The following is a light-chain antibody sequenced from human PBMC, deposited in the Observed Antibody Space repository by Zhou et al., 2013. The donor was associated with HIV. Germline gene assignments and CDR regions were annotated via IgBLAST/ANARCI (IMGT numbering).Light chain of an antibody. CDR1: QSIVIS. J-gene: IGKJ5*01. V-gene: IGKV1-39*01. CDR3: QQSYSTPIT. CDR2: AAS. Sequence: DIQMTQSPSSLSASVGDRVTITCRASQSIVISLNWYQQKPGKAPKLLIYAASSLQSGVPSRFSGSGSGTDFTLTISSLQPEDFATYYCQQSYSTPITFGQGTRLEIK.